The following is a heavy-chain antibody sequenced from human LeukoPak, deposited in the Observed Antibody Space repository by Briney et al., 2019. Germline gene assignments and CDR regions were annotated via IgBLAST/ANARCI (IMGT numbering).Heavy chain of an antibody. V-gene: IGHV1-46*01. CDR2: INPSGGST. CDR3: ARDRRVMITFGDWYFDL. D-gene: IGHD3-16*01. CDR1: GYTFTSYY. Sequence: GASVKVSCKASGYTFTSYYMHWVRQAPGQGLEWMGIINPSGGSTSYAQKFQGRVTMTRDMSTSTVYMELSSLRSEDTAVYYCARDRRVMITFGDWYFDLWGRGTLVTVSS. J-gene: IGHJ2*01.